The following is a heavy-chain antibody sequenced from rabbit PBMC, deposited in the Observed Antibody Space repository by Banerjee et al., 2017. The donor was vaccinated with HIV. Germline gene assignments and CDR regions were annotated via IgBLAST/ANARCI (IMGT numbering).Heavy chain of an antibody. CDR1: GFDFSNYY. CDR2: IDPVFDST. V-gene: IGHV1S7*01. CDR3: ARGYPGYVDYGFTRLDL. D-gene: IGHD7-1*01. Sequence: QLVESGGGLVQPGGSLTLSCKASGFDFSNYYMTWVRQAPGKGLEWIGYIDPVFDSTYYASWVNGRFTISSHNAQNTLYLQLNSLTAADTATYFCARGYPGYVDYGFTRLDLWGPGTLVTVS. J-gene: IGHJ3*01.